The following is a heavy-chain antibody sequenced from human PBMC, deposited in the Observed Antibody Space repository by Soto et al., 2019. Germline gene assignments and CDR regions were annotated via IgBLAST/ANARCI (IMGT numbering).Heavy chain of an antibody. CDR2: IRSKAYGGTT. J-gene: IGHJ3*02. Sequence: GGSLRLSCTASGFTFGDYAMSWFRQAPGKGLERVGFIRSKAYGGTTEYAASVKGRFTISRDDSKSIAYLQMNSLKTEDTAVYYCTRDALLDYYDSSGYYCDIWGQGTMVTVSS. V-gene: IGHV3-49*03. CDR1: GFTFGDYA. D-gene: IGHD3-22*01. CDR3: TRDALLDYYDSSGYYCDI.